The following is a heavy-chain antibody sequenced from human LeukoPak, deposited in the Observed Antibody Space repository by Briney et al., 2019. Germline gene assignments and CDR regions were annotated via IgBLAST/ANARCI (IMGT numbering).Heavy chain of an antibody. Sequence: PGRSLRLSCAASGFTFSSYGMHWVRQAPGKGLEWVAVISYDGSNKYYADSVKGRFTISRDNSKNTLYLQMNSLRAEDTAVYYCAKPYSHFQTRDAFDIWGQGTMVTVSS. CDR2: ISYDGSNK. V-gene: IGHV3-30*18. CDR1: GFTFSSYG. CDR3: AKPYSHFQTRDAFDI. D-gene: IGHD6-13*01. J-gene: IGHJ3*02.